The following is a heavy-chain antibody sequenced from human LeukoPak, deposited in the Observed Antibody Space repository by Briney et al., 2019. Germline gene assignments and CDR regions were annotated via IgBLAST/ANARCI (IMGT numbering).Heavy chain of an antibody. D-gene: IGHD4-11*01. J-gene: IGHJ6*02. CDR2: ISNSGSTI. CDR3: ARGGYSNANKFYYYGMDV. Sequence: PGGSLRLSCAASGFTFSHYGMHWVRQAPGKGLEWVSYISNSGSTIYCADSVKGRFTISRDNAKNSLYLQMNSLRAEDTAVYYCARGGYSNANKFYYYGMDVWGQGTTVTV. CDR1: GFTFSHYG. V-gene: IGHV3-48*04.